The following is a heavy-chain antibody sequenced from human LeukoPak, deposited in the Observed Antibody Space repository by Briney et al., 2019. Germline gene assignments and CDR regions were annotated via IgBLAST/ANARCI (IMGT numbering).Heavy chain of an antibody. CDR1: GFTFSSYA. CDR2: ISGSGGST. Sequence: GGSLRLSCAASGFTFSSYAMSWVRQAPGKGPEWVSAISGSGGSTYYADSVKGRFTISRDNAKNSLYLQMNSLRAEDTAVYYCARDLLWFGDTPYAFDIWAKGQWSPSLQ. CDR3: ARDLLWFGDTPYAFDI. D-gene: IGHD3-10*01. V-gene: IGHV3-23*01. J-gene: IGHJ3*02.